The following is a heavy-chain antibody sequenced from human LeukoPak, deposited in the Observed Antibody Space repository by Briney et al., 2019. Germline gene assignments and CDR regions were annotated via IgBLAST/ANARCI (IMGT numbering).Heavy chain of an antibody. CDR2: IYYSGST. CDR3: ARIPYCTNGVCYTKWYFDL. V-gene: IGHV4-59*01. Sequence: PSETLSLTCTVSGGSISSYYWSWIRQPPGKGLEWIGYIYYSGSTNYNPSLKSRVTMSVDTSKNQFSLNLSSVTAADTAVYYCARIPYCTNGVCYTKWYFDLWGRGTLVTVSS. CDR1: GGSISSYY. D-gene: IGHD2-8*01. J-gene: IGHJ2*01.